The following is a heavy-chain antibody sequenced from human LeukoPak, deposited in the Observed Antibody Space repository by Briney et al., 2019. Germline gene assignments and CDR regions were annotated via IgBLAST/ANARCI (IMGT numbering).Heavy chain of an antibody. CDR1: GFTFSNYG. D-gene: IGHD3-16*01. CDR2: IRYDGINK. V-gene: IGHV3-30*02. Sequence: GGSPRLSCAASGFTFSNYGMHWVRQAPGKGLEWVAFIRYDGINKYYTDSVKGRFTISRDNSKNTLFLQMNSLRTEDTAVYYCAKDRSYVWGTCDYWGQGTLVTVSS. CDR3: AKDRSYVWGTCDY. J-gene: IGHJ4*02.